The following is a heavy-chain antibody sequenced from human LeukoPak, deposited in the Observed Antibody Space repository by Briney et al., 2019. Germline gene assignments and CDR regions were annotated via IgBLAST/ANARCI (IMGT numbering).Heavy chain of an antibody. CDR2: AYHSGIT. D-gene: IGHD1-1*01. CDR3: ARHGGTCDP. CDR1: GEFLNSYE. J-gene: IGHJ5*02. V-gene: IGHV4-59*01. Sequence: PSETLSLTCTVSGEFLNSYEWSWIRQPPGKGLEWIGYAYHSGITNYNPSLKSRVTISVDTSESQFSLRLSSVTAADTAIYYCARHGGTCDPWGQGILVTVSS.